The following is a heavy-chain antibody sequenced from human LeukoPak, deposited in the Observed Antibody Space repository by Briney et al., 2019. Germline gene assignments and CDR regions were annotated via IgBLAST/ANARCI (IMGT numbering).Heavy chain of an antibody. CDR2: ISGSGGST. D-gene: IGHD3-3*01. J-gene: IGHJ6*02. CDR1: GFIFSNYA. Sequence: GGSLRLSCAVSGFIFSNYAMSWVRQAPGKGLEWVSTISGSGGSTYDADSVKGRFTISRDNSKNTLYLQMNSLRAEDTAVYYCARVGDFWSGYRLYGMDVWGQGTTVTVSS. V-gene: IGHV3-23*01. CDR3: ARVGDFWSGYRLYGMDV.